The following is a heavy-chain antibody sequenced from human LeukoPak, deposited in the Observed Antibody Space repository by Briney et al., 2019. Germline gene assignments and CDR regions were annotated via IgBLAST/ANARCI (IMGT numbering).Heavy chain of an antibody. CDR2: INPNSGGT. J-gene: IGHJ4*02. V-gene: IGHV1-2*02. CDR1: GYTFTGYY. CDR3: ASPPEMATKMNSLQLKY. D-gene: IGHD5-24*01. Sequence: ASVKVSCKASGYTFTGYYMHWVRQAPGQGLEWMGWINPNSGGTNYAQKFQGRVTMTRDTSISTAYMELSRLRSDDTAVYYCASPPEMATKMNSLQLKYWGQGTLVTVSS.